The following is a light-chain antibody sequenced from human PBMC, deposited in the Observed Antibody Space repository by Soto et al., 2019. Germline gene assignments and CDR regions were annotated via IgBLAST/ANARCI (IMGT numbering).Light chain of an antibody. Sequence: SYELTQPPSVSVAPGKTARSPCGGKNIGSESVHWYQHKPGQAPVLVMVYDRVRLSGIPERFSGSNSENTATLTISRVEAGDEADYYCQVWDKRNDHSEVFGGGTQLTVL. V-gene: IGLV3-21*04. J-gene: IGLJ2*01. CDR1: NIGSES. CDR2: YDR. CDR3: QVWDKRNDHSEV.